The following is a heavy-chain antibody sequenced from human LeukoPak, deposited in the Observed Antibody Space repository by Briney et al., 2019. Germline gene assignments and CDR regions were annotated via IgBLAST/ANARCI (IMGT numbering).Heavy chain of an antibody. CDR2: INPSGGST. D-gene: IGHD6-13*01. CDR1: GYTFTSYY. J-gene: IGHJ4*02. CDR3: AREGPAAADPFDY. Sequence: ASVKVSCKASGYTFTSYYMHWVRQAPGQGLEWMGIINPSGGSTSYAQKFQGRVTMTRDMSTSTVYMELSSLRSDDTAVYYCAREGPAAADPFDYWGQGTLVTVSS. V-gene: IGHV1-46*01.